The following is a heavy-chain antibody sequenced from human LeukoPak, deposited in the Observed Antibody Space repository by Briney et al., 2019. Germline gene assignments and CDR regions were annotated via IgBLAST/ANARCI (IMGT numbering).Heavy chain of an antibody. Sequence: ASVKVSCKASGYTFTSYYMHWVRQAPGQGLEWMGIINPSGGSTSYAQKFQGRVTMTRDTSTSTVYMELSSLRSEDTAVYYCARRDDSSGYYPAAFDYWGQGTLVTVSS. V-gene: IGHV1-46*01. CDR2: INPSGGST. D-gene: IGHD3-22*01. CDR1: GYTFTSYY. CDR3: ARRDDSSGYYPAAFDY. J-gene: IGHJ4*02.